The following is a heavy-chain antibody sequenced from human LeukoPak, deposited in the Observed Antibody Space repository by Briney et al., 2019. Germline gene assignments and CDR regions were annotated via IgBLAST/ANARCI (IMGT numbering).Heavy chain of an antibody. CDR3: ARESIYYYDSSGYYTPHAFDM. Sequence: GASVTLSFTSSAYTFTIYGISWGRQAPGQGLGWMGWISAYNGNTNYAQKLQGRVTMTTDTSTTTASMELRSLRPGAPAVYFCARESIYYYDSSGYYTPHAFDMWGQGTMVTVSS. V-gene: IGHV1-18*01. D-gene: IGHD3-22*01. CDR1: AYTFTIYG. CDR2: ISAYNGNT. J-gene: IGHJ3*02.